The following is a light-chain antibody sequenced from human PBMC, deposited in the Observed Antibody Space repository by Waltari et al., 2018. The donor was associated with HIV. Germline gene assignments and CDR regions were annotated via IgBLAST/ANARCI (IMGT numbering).Light chain of an antibody. Sequence: DTVMTQSPLSLSVTPGEPASISCRSSRSLLFNNQYNYLDWYLQKPGQYPQLLNLLRSSPAPGVPGRFSGSGSGTKFTLKISRVEAEDVGIYYCMQALHTPPTFGQGTKLEIK. J-gene: IGKJ1*01. CDR2: LRS. CDR1: RSLLFNNQYNY. V-gene: IGKV2-28*01. CDR3: MQALHTPPT.